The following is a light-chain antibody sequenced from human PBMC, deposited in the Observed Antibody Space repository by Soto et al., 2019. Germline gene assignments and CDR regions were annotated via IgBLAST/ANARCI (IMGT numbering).Light chain of an antibody. V-gene: IGLV2-14*01. CDR1: NSDIGGYNY. CDR3: CSYSSSGTPKWV. Sequence: QSALTQPASVSGSPGQSITISCTGTNSDIGGYNYVSWYQHHPGKAPKLIIYEVSNRPSGVSNRFSGSKFGNTASLTVSGLQAEDEADYSCCSYSSSGTPKWVFGGGTKHTVL. J-gene: IGLJ2*01. CDR2: EVS.